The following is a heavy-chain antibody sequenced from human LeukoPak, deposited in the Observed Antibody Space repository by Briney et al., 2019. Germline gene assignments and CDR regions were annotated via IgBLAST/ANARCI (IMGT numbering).Heavy chain of an antibody. Sequence: ASVKVSCKAPGYTFTGYYMHWVRQAPGQGLEWMGWINPNSGGTNYAQKFQGRVTMTRDTSISTAYMELSRLRSDDTAVYYCARSVAVAGSPLGYWGQGTLVTVSS. CDR1: GYTFTGYY. CDR3: ARSVAVAGSPLGY. D-gene: IGHD6-19*01. CDR2: INPNSGGT. V-gene: IGHV1-2*02. J-gene: IGHJ4*02.